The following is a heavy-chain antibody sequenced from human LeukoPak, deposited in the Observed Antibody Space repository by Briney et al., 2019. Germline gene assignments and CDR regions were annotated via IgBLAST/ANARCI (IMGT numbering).Heavy chain of an antibody. CDR2: ITNSGGNT. Sequence: PGGSLRLSCSASGFTFSSYALHWVRQAPGKGFEWVSGITNSGGNTYYADSVKGRFTISRDNSKSTLYLQMNSLRAEDTAVFYCAKGGQTDRFDYWGQGALVTVSS. CDR1: GFTFSSYA. D-gene: IGHD5-12*01. J-gene: IGHJ4*02. CDR3: AKGGQTDRFDY. V-gene: IGHV3-23*01.